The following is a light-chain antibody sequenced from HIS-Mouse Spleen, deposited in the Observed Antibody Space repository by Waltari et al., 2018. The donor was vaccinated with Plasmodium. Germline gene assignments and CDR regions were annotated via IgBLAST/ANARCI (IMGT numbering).Light chain of an antibody. CDR2: EVS. V-gene: IGLV2-8*01. J-gene: IGLJ1*01. CDR1: SRDVCGSIY. CDR3: SSYAGSNNYV. Sequence: QSALTQPPSASGSPGQSVTIPRTGPSRDVCGSIYVSWYQQHPGKAPKLMIYEVSKRPSGVPDRFSGSKSGNTASLTVSGLQAEDEADYYCSSYAGSNNYVFGTGTKVTVL.